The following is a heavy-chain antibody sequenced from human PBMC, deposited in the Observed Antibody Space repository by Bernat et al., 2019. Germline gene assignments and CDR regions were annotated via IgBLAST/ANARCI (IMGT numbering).Heavy chain of an antibody. D-gene: IGHD4-17*01. V-gene: IGHV4-31*03. CDR1: GCSISSGGYY. J-gene: IGHJ4*02. CDR2: IYYSGST. CDR3: ARTTVTTGFYY. Sequence: QVQLQESGPGLVKPSQTLSLTCTVSGCSISSGGYYWSWIRQHPGKGLEGIGYIYYSGSTYYNPSLKSRVTISVDTSKNQFYLKLSSVTAADTAVYYCARTTVTTGFYYWGEGTLVTVSS.